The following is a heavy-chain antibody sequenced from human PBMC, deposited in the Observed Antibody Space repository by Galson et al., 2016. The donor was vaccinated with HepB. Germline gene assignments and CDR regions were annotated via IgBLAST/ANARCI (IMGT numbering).Heavy chain of an antibody. CDR2: ILYDGSKT. CDR1: GFRFNTYA. D-gene: IGHD6-19*01. CDR3: ARGWYDTWFDP. V-gene: IGHV3-30*04. J-gene: IGHJ5*02. Sequence: SLRLSCAASGFRFNTYAMHWVRQAPGKGLEWVAGILYDGSKTNVADSVKGRFTITRDTSANTAYMELSSLRSEDTAVYYCARGWYDTWFDPWGQGTLVTVSS.